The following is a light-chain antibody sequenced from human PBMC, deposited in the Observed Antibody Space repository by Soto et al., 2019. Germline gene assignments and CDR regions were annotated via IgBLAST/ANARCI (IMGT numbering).Light chain of an antibody. Sequence: QSVLTQPPSASGAPGQRVTISCSGSSSNIGSNTVNWYQQLPGTAPKLLIYKNNQRPSGVPERFSGSKSGTSASLAISGLQSEDGADYYCAAWDDSLNGYVFGTGTKLTVL. J-gene: IGLJ1*01. CDR3: AAWDDSLNGYV. V-gene: IGLV1-44*01. CDR1: SSNIGSNT. CDR2: KNN.